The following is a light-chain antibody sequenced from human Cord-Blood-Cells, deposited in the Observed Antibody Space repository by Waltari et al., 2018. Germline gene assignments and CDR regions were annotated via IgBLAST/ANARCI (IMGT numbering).Light chain of an antibody. CDR3: QQSYSTLRT. Sequence: IQITQSQSPCLPSEEDKVPLTCRASQSISSYLNWYQQKPGKAPKLLIYAASSLQSGVPSRFSGSGSGTDFTLTISSLQPEDFATYYCQQSYSTLRTFGGGTKVEIK. CDR1: QSISSY. J-gene: IGKJ4*01. CDR2: AAS. V-gene: IGKV1-39*01.